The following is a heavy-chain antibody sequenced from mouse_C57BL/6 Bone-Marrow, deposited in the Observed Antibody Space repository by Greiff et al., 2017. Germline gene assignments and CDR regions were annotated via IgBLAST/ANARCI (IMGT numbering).Heavy chain of an antibody. CDR3: ARCYGSSKYYYAMDY. J-gene: IGHJ4*01. D-gene: IGHD1-1*01. CDR2: IYPGDGDT. CDR1: GYAFSSSW. V-gene: IGHV1-82*01. Sequence: VQLVESGPELVKPGASVKISCKASGYAFSSSWMNWVKQRPGKGLEWIGRIYPGDGDTNYNGKFKGKATLTADKSSSTAYMQLSSLTSEDSAVYFGARCYGSSKYYYAMDYWGQGTSVTVSS.